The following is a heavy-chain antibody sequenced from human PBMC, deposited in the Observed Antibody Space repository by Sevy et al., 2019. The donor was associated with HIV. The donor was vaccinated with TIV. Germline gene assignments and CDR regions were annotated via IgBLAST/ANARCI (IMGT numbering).Heavy chain of an antibody. V-gene: IGHV3-48*03. Sequence: GGSLRLSCAASGFTFSSYEMNWVRQAPGKGPEWVSYISSSGSTIYYADSVKGRFTISRDNAKNSLYLQMNSLRAEDTAVYYCARDSSEYYDSSGYIDYWGQGTLVTVSS. CDR2: ISSSGSTI. D-gene: IGHD3-22*01. CDR1: GFTFSSYE. J-gene: IGHJ4*02. CDR3: ARDSSEYYDSSGYIDY.